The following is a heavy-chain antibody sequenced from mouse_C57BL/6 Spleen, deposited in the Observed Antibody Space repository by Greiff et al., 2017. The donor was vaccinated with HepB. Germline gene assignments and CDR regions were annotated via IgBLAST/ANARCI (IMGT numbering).Heavy chain of an antibody. V-gene: IGHV1-80*01. J-gene: IGHJ1*03. D-gene: IGHD2-5*01. CDR3: ARLDYSNSYWYFDV. Sequence: VQLVESGAELVKPGASVKISCKASGYAFSSYWMNWVKQRPGKGLEWIGQIYPGDGDTNYNGKFKGKATLTADKSSSTAYMQLSSLTSEDSAVYFCARLDYSNSYWYFDVWGTGTTVTVSS. CDR2: IYPGDGDT. CDR1: GYAFSSYW.